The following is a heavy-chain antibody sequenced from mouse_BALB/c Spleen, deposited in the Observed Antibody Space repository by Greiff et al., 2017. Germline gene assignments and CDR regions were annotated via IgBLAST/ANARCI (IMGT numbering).Heavy chain of an antibody. V-gene: IGHV1S137*01. Sequence: VQRVESGAELVRPGVSVKISCTGSGYTFTDYAMHWVKQSHAKSLEWIGVISTYYGDASYNQKFKGKATMTADKSSSTAYMQLSSLTSEDSAVYFCARYDGYFHWYFDVWGAGTTVTVSS. J-gene: IGHJ1*01. CDR3: ARYDGYFHWYFDV. D-gene: IGHD2-3*01. CDR1: GYTFTDYA. CDR2: ISTYYGDA.